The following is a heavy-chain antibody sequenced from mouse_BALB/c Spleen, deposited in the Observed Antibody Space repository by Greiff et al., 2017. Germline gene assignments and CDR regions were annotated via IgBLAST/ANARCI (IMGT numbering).Heavy chain of an antibody. Sequence: QVQLQQPGAELVKPGASVKLSCKASGYTFTSYWMHWVKQRPGQGLEWIGEINPSNGRTNYNEKFKSKATLTVDKSSSTAYMQLSSLTSEDTAVYYCARDSYGSPDYWGQGTTLTVSS. CDR1: GYTFTSYW. CDR2: INPSNGRT. V-gene: IGHV1S81*02. J-gene: IGHJ2*01. CDR3: ARDSYGSPDY. D-gene: IGHD1-1*01.